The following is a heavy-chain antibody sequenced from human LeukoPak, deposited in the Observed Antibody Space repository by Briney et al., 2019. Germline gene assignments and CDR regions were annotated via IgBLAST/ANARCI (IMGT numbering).Heavy chain of an antibody. CDR2: IYYSGST. CDR1: GGSISSYY. CDR3: ARGYYDFWSGQYYYYYMDV. V-gene: IGHV4-59*01. Sequence: SETLSLTCTVSGGSISSYYWSWIRQPPGKGLEWIGYIYYSGSTNYNPSLRSRVTISVDTSKNQFSLKLSSVTAADTAVYYSARGYYDFWSGQYYYYYMDVWGKGTTVTVSS. J-gene: IGHJ6*03. D-gene: IGHD3-3*01.